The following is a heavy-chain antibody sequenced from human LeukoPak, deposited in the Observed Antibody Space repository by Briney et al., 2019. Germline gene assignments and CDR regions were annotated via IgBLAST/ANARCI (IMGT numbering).Heavy chain of an antibody. CDR1: GGSISSYY. Sequence: KPSETLSLTCTVSGGSISSYYWSWIRQPPGKGLEWIGYIYTSGSTNYNPSLKSRVTISVDTSKNQFSLKLSSVTAADTAVYYCARLSYYYDSSGYSGFFDHWGQGTLVTVSS. CDR2: IYTSGST. V-gene: IGHV4-4*09. J-gene: IGHJ4*02. D-gene: IGHD3-22*01. CDR3: ARLSYYYDSSGYSGFFDH.